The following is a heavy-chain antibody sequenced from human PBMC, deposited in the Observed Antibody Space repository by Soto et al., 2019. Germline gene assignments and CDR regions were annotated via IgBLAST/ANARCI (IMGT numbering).Heavy chain of an antibody. CDR2: ISYDGSNK. D-gene: IGHD1-1*01. CDR1: GFTFSSYG. Sequence: QVQLVESGGGVVQPGRSLRLSCAASGFTFSSYGMHWVRQAPGKGLEWVAVISYDGSNKYYADSVKGRFTISRDNSKNTRYLQMNSLRAEYTAVYYCAKDGTNDYYFDYWGQGTLVTVSS. J-gene: IGHJ4*02. V-gene: IGHV3-30*18. CDR3: AKDGTNDYYFDY.